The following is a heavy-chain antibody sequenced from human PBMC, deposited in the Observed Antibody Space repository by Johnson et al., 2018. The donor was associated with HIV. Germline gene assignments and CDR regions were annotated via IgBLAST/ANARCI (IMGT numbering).Heavy chain of an antibody. V-gene: IGHV3-30*04. CDR3: ARVEQLGAFDI. D-gene: IGHD6-6*01. Sequence: QVQLVESGGGVVQPGRSLRLSCAASGFTFSSYALHWVRQAPGKVLEWVTVISYDGSNKYYADSVKGRFTISRDNSKNTLYLQMNSLRVEDTAVYYCARVEQLGAFDIWGQGTMVTFSS. J-gene: IGHJ3*02. CDR2: ISYDGSNK. CDR1: GFTFSSYA.